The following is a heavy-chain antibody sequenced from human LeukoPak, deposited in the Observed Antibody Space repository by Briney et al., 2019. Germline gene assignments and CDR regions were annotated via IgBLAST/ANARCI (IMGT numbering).Heavy chain of an antibody. CDR2: ISWNSGSI. Sequence: GRSLRLSCAASGFTFDDYAMHWVRQAPGKGLEWVSGISWNSGSIGYADSVKGRFTISRDNAKNSLYLRMNSLRAEDMALYYCAKENLRFLEWLPHRGGMDVWGQGTTVTVSS. J-gene: IGHJ6*02. CDR1: GFTFDDYA. V-gene: IGHV3-9*03. D-gene: IGHD3-3*01. CDR3: AKENLRFLEWLPHRGGMDV.